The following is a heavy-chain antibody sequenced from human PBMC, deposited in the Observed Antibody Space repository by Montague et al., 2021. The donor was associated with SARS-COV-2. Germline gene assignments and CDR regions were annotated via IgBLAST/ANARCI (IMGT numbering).Heavy chain of an antibody. J-gene: IGHJ4*02. CDR1: GGSISSYY. CDR2: IYYSGGT. V-gene: IGHV4-59*05. D-gene: IGHD4-17*01. CDR3: ARHLNYRDYGGDDY. Sequence: SETLSLTCTVSGGSISSYYWSWIRQPAGKGLEWIGRIYYSGGTYSNSSLKSRVTISVDTSKNQFSLKLSSVTAADTAVYYCARHLNYRDYGGDDYWGQGTLVTVSS.